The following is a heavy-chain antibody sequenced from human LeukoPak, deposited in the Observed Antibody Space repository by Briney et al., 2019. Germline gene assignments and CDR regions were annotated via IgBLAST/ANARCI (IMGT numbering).Heavy chain of an antibody. CDR3: ARRADDILTGYYPFDP. CDR1: GYTVTSYG. Sequence: ASVKLSCTASGYTVTSYGISWVRQAPGQGIEWMGWISAYNGNTNYAQKLQGRVTMTTDTSTSTAYMELRSLRSDDTAVYYCARRADDILTGYYPFDPWGQGTLVTVSS. CDR2: ISAYNGNT. V-gene: IGHV1-18*04. D-gene: IGHD3-9*01. J-gene: IGHJ5*02.